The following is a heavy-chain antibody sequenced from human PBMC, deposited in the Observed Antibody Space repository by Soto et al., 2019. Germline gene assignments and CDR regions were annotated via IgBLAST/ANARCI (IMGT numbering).Heavy chain of an antibody. CDR1: GFIVSSNY. D-gene: IGHD3-10*01. J-gene: IGHJ4*02. CDR2: IYSGGST. V-gene: IGHV3-66*01. CDR3: VTRGSFYC. Sequence: EVQLVESGGGLVQPGGSLRLSCAASGFIVSSNYMSWVRQAPGKGLEWVSVIYSGGSTYYADSVKGRFTISSDNSKNTLQLQMNSLRAEDTAMYYCVTRGSFYCWGQGTLVTVSS.